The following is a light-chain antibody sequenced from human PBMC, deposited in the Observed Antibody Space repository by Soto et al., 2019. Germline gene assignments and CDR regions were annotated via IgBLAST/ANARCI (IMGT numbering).Light chain of an antibody. J-gene: IGKJ5*01. CDR2: HAS. CDR3: QQYYGLPPIT. CDR1: QNITNN. Sequence: DIQMTQSPSSLSASIGDRVTITCHASQNITNNLSWYQQKPGKAPNLLIYHASKLAKGVTSRFSGSGSGTDFSFIITSLQREDLATYYCQQYYGLPPITFGQGTRLEI. V-gene: IGKV1-33*01.